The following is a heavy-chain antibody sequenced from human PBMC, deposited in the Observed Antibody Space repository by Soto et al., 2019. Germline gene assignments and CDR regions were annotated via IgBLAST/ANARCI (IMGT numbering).Heavy chain of an antibody. J-gene: IGHJ5*02. CDR3: TRDPTYCSGGSCYSRWFDP. CDR2: TYYRSKWYS. CDR1: GDSVSSNSAA. V-gene: IGHV6-1*01. Sequence: PSQTLSLTCAISGDSVSSNSAAWNWIRQSPSRGLEWLGRTYYRSKWYSDYEVSVKSRITINPDTSKNQFSLQLNSVTPEDTAVYFCTRDPTYCSGGSCYSRWFDPWGQGTLVTVSS. D-gene: IGHD2-15*01.